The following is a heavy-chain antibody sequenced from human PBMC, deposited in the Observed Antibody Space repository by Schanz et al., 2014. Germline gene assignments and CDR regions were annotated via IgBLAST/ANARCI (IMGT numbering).Heavy chain of an antibody. V-gene: IGHV1-8*01. CDR2: MNPNSGNP. CDR1: GYTFTSYD. D-gene: IGHD6-13*01. CDR3: ASSGAGYSSSWDFDY. J-gene: IGHJ4*02. Sequence: QVQLIQSGAEVKKPGASVKVSCTASGYTFTSYDINWVRQAPGQGLEWLGWMNPNSGNPGFAQKFRGRVTMTRNTSTSTAYMELSSLRSEDTAVYYCASSGAGYSSSWDFDYWGQGTLVTVSS.